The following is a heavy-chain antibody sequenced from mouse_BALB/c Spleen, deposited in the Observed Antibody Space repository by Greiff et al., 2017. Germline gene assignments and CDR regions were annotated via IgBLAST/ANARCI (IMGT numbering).Heavy chain of an antibody. CDR2: IWAGGST. CDR1: GFSLTSYG. J-gene: IGHJ2*01. Sequence: VQRVESGPGLVAPSQSLSITCTVSGFSLTSYGVHWVRQPPGKGLEWLGVIWAGGSTNYNSALMSRLSISKDNSKSQVFLKMNSLQTDDTAMYYCARVPYGYDGDYFDYWGQGTTLTVSS. CDR3: ARVPYGYDGDYFDY. V-gene: IGHV2-9*02. D-gene: IGHD2-2*01.